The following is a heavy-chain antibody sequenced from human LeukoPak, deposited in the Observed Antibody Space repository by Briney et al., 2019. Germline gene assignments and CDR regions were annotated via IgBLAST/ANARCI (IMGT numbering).Heavy chain of an antibody. CDR2: IYYSGST. D-gene: IGHD2-21*02. V-gene: IGHV4-39*01. J-gene: IGHJ4*02. CDR3: ARMRTRVVTLFDY. CDR1: GGSITSNSYY. Sequence: SETLSLTCTVSGGSITSNSYYWGWIRQPPGKGLEWIGSIYYSGSTYYNPSLKSRVTISVVTSKNQFSLKLSSVPAADTAVYYCARMRTRVVTLFDYWGQGTLVTVSS.